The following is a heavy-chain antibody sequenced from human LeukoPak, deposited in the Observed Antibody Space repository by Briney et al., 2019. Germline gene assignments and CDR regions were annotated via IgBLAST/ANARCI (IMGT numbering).Heavy chain of an antibody. CDR1: GFTFSSYA. CDR2: ISGSGGST. D-gene: IGHD6-13*01. V-gene: IGHV3-23*01. CDR3: AKDQLVAAGTGGYLDY. Sequence: GGSLRLSCAASGFTFSSYAMSWVRQAPGKGLEWVSAISGSGGSTYYADSVKGRFTISRDNSKNTLYPQMNSLRAEDTAVYYCAKDQLVAAGTGGYLDYWGQGTLVTVSS. J-gene: IGHJ4*02.